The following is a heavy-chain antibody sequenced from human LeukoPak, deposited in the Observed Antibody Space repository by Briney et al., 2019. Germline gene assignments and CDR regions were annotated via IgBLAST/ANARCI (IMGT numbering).Heavy chain of an antibody. D-gene: IGHD3-10*01. CDR3: ARGSRILWFGDASFDY. CDR2: INHSGST. J-gene: IGHJ4*02. CDR1: GGSFSGYY. V-gene: IGHV4-34*01. Sequence: TSETLSLTCAVYGGSFSGYYWSWIRQPPGKGLEWIGEINHSGSTNYNPSLKSRVTISVDTSKNQFSLKLSSVTAADTAVYYCARGSRILWFGDASFDYWGQGTLVTVSS.